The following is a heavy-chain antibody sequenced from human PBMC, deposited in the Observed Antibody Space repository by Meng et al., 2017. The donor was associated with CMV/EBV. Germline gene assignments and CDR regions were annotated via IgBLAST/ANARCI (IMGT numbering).Heavy chain of an antibody. J-gene: IGHJ6*02. Sequence: GESLKISCAASGFTFSSYSMNWVRQAPGKGLEWVSSISSSSSYIYYADSVKGRFTISRDNAKNSLYLQMNSLRAEDTAVYYCARDSRDYDFWSGRRCYYYYGMDVWGRGTTVTVSS. CDR1: GFTFSSYS. V-gene: IGHV3-21*01. CDR3: ARDSRDYDFWSGRRCYYYYGMDV. CDR2: ISSSSSYI. D-gene: IGHD3-3*01.